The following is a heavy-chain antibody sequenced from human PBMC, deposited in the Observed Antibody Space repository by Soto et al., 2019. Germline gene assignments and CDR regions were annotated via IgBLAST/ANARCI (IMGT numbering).Heavy chain of an antibody. CDR1: GFTVNSDY. D-gene: IGHD3-10*01. V-gene: IGHV3-53*02. CDR3: ARSFDYGYIHH. Sequence: EVQLVETGGGLTQPGGSLRLSCENSGFTVNSDYMSWVRQAPGKGLDWVSIIYAGGSTYYADSVRGRFTISSDNARNTLYLERNSLRVEDPAVYYCARSFDYGYIHHWGQGTLVTVSS. J-gene: IGHJ4*02. CDR2: IYAGGST.